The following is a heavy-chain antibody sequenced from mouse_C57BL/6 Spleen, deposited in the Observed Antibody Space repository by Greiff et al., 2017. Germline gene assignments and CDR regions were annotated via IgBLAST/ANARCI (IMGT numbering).Heavy chain of an antibody. CDR3: ARVYSGAMDY. J-gene: IGHJ4*01. CDR1: GYTFTSYW. D-gene: IGHD1-3*01. Sequence: VQLQQPGAELVMPGASVKLSCKASGYTFTSYWMHWVKQRPGQGLEWIGEIDPSDSYTNYNQQFKGKSTLTVDKSSSTAYMQLSILTSEDSAVYYCARVYSGAMDYWGQGTSVTVSS. CDR2: IDPSDSYT. V-gene: IGHV1-69*01.